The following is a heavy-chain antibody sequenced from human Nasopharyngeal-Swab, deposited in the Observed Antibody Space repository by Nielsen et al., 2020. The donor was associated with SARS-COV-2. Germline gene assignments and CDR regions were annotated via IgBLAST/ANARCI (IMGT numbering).Heavy chain of an antibody. J-gene: IGHJ6*02. CDR2: ISWNSGSI. V-gene: IGHV3-9*01. CDR3: AKTPTNYGMDV. Sequence: GGSLRLSCAASGFTFDDYAMHWVRQATGKGLEWVSGISWNSGSIGYADSVKGRFTISRDNAKNSLYLQMNSLRAEDTALYYCAKTPTNYGMDVWGQGTTVTVS. CDR1: GFTFDDYA.